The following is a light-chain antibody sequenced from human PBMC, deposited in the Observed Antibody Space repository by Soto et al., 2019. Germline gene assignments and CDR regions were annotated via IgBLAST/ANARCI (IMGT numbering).Light chain of an antibody. CDR1: QSIGSD. CDR3: QHYNDWPPGT. J-gene: IGKJ1*01. CDR2: GAS. V-gene: IGKV3D-15*01. Sequence: EIVLTQSPAILSVSPGERATLSCRASQSIGSDLAWYQQKAGQGPRLLIYGASTRATGIPATFSGSGSGTEFTLTISSLQSEDFAVYYCQHYNDWPPGTFGQGTKVDIK.